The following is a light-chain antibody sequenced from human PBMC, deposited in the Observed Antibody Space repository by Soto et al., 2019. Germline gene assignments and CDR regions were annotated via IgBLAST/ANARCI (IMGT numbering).Light chain of an antibody. CDR2: EVS. V-gene: IGLV2-14*01. J-gene: IGLJ1*01. CDR3: NSYTSSSTLV. Sequence: QSALTQPASVSGSPGQSITISCTGTSSDVGGYNYVSWYQHHPGKAPKLMIYEVSNRPSEISNRFSGSKSGNTASLTISGLQAEDEADYYCNSYTSSSTLVFGTGTQLTVL. CDR1: SSDVGGYNY.